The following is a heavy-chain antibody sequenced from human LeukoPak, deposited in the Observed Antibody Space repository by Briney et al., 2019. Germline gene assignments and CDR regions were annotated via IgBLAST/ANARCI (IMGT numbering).Heavy chain of an antibody. V-gene: IGHV1-46*01. J-gene: IGHJ5*02. Sequence: ASVEVSCKASGHTFTNYYMHWVRQAPGQGLEWMGVIDPSGGSTSYALRFLGRVTMTRDTSTSTVYMELSSLRSEDTAVYYCARGQPKTMAPYNWFDPWGQGTLVTVSS. CDR2: IDPSGGST. CDR3: ARGQPKTMAPYNWFDP. CDR1: GHTFTNYY. D-gene: IGHD1/OR15-1a*01.